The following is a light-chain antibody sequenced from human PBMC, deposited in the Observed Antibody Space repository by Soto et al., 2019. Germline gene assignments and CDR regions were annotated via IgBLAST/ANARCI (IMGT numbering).Light chain of an antibody. J-gene: IGKJ1*01. CDR2: GAS. V-gene: IGKV3-20*01. CDR1: ESLSSAY. CDR3: QQYGSSPPKT. Sequence: EIVLTQSPATLSLSPWERATLSCRASESLSSAYLAWYQQKPGQAPRLLLYGASTRATGIPDRFSGSGSGTEFTLTISRLEPEDLAVYYCQQYGSSPPKTFGQGTKVDIK.